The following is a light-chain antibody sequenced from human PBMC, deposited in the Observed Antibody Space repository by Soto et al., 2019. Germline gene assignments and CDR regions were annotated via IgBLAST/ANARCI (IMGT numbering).Light chain of an antibody. CDR3: QQSFSTPPT. CDR1: QSISSY. CDR2: AAS. V-gene: IGKV1-39*01. J-gene: IGKJ1*01. Sequence: DIQMTQSPSSLSASVGDRVTITCRASQSISSYLSWYQQKPGKAPKLLIYAASTLQSGVPSRFSGSGSGTDFTLTISSLQPGDFGTYYCQQSFSTPPTFGQGTKVEIK.